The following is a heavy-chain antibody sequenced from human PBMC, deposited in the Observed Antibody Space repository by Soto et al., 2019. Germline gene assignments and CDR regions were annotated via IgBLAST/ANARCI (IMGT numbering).Heavy chain of an antibody. D-gene: IGHD1-1*01. CDR3: ARHSNEYRKSLDY. Sequence: SETLSLTCTVSGGSISGYYWSWIRHPPGKGLEWIAYIYYSGSSNSNPSLKSRVTISVDTSKNQFSLKLNSVTAADTAVYYCARHSNEYRKSLDYWGQGTLVTVSS. J-gene: IGHJ4*02. V-gene: IGHV4-59*08. CDR2: IYYSGSS. CDR1: GGSISGYY.